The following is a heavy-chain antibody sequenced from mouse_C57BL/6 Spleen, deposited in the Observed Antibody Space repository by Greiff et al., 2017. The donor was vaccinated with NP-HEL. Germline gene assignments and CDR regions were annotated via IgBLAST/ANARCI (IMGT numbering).Heavy chain of an antibody. CDR1: GYTFTSYW. D-gene: IGHD1-1*01. CDR3: TIITTVPAWFAY. CDR2: IYPGNSDT. J-gene: IGHJ3*01. V-gene: IGHV1-5*01. Sequence: EVKLVESGTVLARPGASVKMSCKTSGYTFTSYWMHWVKQRPGQGLEWIGAIYPGNSDTSYNQKFKGKAKLTAVTSASTAYMELSSLTNEDSAVYYCTIITTVPAWFAYWGQGTLVTVSA.